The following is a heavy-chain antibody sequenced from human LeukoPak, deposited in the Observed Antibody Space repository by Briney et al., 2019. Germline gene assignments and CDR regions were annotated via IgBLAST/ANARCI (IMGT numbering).Heavy chain of an antibody. CDR2: IIPIFGTA. V-gene: IGHV1-69*05. Sequence: SVKVSCKASGGTFSSYAVSWVRQAPGQGLEWMGRIIPIFGTANYAQKFQGRVTITTDESTSTAYMELSSLRPEDTAVYYCATQMSSSPGYWGQGTLVTVSS. CDR1: GGTFSSYA. D-gene: IGHD6-6*01. CDR3: ATQMSSSPGY. J-gene: IGHJ4*02.